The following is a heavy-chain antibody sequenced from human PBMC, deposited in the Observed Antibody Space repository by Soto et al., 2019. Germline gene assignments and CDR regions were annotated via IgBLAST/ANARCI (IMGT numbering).Heavy chain of an antibody. V-gene: IGHV3-21*01. Sequence: EVQLVESGGGLVKPGGSLRLSCAASGFTFSSYSMNWVRQAPGKGLEWVSSISSSSSYIYYADSVKGRFTISRDNAKNPLYLQMNSLRAEDTAVYYCARDQGSSSLRDYYYYGMDVWGQGTTVTVSS. D-gene: IGHD6-13*01. CDR3: ARDQGSSSLRDYYYYGMDV. J-gene: IGHJ6*02. CDR2: ISSSSSYI. CDR1: GFTFSSYS.